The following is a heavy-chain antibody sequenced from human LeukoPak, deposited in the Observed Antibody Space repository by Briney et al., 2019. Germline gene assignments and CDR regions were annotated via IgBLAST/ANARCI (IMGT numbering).Heavy chain of an antibody. CDR1: GFTFSSYA. CDR2: ISYDGSNK. J-gene: IGHJ4*02. CDR3: ARDLVGATDY. D-gene: IGHD1-26*01. V-gene: IGHV3-30-3*01. Sequence: GGSLRLSCAASGFTFSSYAMHWVRQAPGKGLEWVAVISYDGSNKYYADSVKGRFTISRDNSKNTLYLQMNSLRAEDTAVYYCARDLVGATDYWGQGTLVTVSS.